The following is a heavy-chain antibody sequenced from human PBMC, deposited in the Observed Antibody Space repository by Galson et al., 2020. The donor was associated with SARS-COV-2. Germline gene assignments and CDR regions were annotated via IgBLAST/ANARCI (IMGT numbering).Heavy chain of an antibody. Sequence: QLGESLKISCAASGFTFSSYGMHWVRQAPGKGLEWVAVIWYDGSNKYYADSVKGRFTISRDNSKNTLYLQMNSLRAEDTAVYYCAREPALWFGELGGAFDIWGQGTMVTVSS. CDR3: AREPALWFGELGGAFDI. CDR2: IWYDGSNK. CDR1: GFTFSSYG. J-gene: IGHJ3*02. D-gene: IGHD3-10*01. V-gene: IGHV3-33*01.